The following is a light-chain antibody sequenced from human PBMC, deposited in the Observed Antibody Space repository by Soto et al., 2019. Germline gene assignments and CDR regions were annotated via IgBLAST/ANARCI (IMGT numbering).Light chain of an antibody. V-gene: IGLV2-14*03. CDR2: DVS. J-gene: IGLJ3*02. CDR3: SSYTRTLRL. Sequence: QSALTQPASVSGSPGQSITIPCIGDSSDSEIFDYVCWYQQHPGKAPKLVVYDVSDRPSGVSHRFSGSRSGNAASLTISGLQAEDEADYYCSSYTRTLRLFGGGTKLTVL. CDR1: SSDSEIFDY.